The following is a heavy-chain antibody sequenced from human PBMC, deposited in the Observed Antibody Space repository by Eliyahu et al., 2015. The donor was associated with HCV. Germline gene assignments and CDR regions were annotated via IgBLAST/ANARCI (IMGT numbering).Heavy chain of an antibody. J-gene: IGHJ4*02. CDR1: GGSFSGYY. D-gene: IGHD1-26*01. CDR3: ARSRMKASYSGSYYPLGYFDY. Sequence: QVQLQQWGAGLLKPSETLSLTCAVXGGSFSGYYWXWXRQPPGKGLEWIGEINHSGSTNYNPSLKSRVTISVDTSKNQFSLKLSSVTAADTAVYYCARSRMKASYSGSYYPLGYFDYWGQGTLVTVSS. V-gene: IGHV4-34*01. CDR2: INHSGST.